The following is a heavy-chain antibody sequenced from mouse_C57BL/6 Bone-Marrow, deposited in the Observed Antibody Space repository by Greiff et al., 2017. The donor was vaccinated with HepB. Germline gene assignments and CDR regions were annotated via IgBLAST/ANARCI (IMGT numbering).Heavy chain of an antibody. V-gene: IGHV1-58*01. CDR1: GYTFTSYG. Sequence: VQPQQSGAELVRPGSSVKMSCKTSGYTFTSYGINWVKQRPGQGLEWIGYIYIGNGYTEYNEKFKGKATLTSDTSSSTAYMQLSSLTSEDSAIYFCAAVTTVVATDYFDYWGQGTTLTVSS. CDR2: IYIGNGYT. J-gene: IGHJ2*01. CDR3: AAVTTVVATDYFDY. D-gene: IGHD1-1*01.